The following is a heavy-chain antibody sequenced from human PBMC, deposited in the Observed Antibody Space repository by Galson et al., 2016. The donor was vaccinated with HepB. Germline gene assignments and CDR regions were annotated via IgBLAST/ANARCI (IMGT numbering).Heavy chain of an antibody. Sequence: SVKVSCKASGYTFTKYYIHWVRQAPGQGLEWMGIINLSTGSTSYAQKFQGRVTMTRDTSTSTVYMDLGSLRSDDTALYYCARDLSRAYYFDFWGQGTLVTVSS. CDR3: ARDLSRAYYFDF. CDR2: INLSTGST. CDR1: GYTFTKYY. J-gene: IGHJ4*02. V-gene: IGHV1-46*01.